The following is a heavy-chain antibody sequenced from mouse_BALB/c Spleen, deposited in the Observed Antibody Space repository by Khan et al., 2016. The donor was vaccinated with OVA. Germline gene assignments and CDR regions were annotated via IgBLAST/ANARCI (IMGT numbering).Heavy chain of an antibody. D-gene: IGHD2-1*01. Sequence: EVELVESGGGLVQPGGSRKLSCAASGFTFSSFGMHWVRQAPEKGLEWVAYISSGSSTFYYADTVKCRFTISRDNPKNTLILKMTSIRYGDTAMYICAGTGNYYLDYWGQGTTLTVSS. CDR3: AGTGNYYLDY. CDR2: ISSGSSTF. CDR1: GFTFSSFG. V-gene: IGHV5-17*02. J-gene: IGHJ2*01.